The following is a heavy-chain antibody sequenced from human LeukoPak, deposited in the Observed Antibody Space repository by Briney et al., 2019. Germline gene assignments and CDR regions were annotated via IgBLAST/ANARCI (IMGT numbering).Heavy chain of an antibody. D-gene: IGHD1-26*01. CDR1: GFTFSSYA. Sequence: GGSLRLSCAASGFTFSSYAMHWVRQAPGKGLEWVAVISYDGSNKYYADSVKGRFTISRDNSKNTVYLQMNSLRAEDTAVYYCAKDPYSGSFHWGQGTLVTVSS. CDR2: ISYDGSNK. V-gene: IGHV3-30-3*01. CDR3: AKDPYSGSFH. J-gene: IGHJ4*02.